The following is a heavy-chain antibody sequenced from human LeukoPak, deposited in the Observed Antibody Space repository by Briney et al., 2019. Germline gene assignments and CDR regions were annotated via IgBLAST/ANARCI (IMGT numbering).Heavy chain of an antibody. CDR1: GYTFTSYG. CDR2: INPNSGGT. D-gene: IGHD1-26*01. V-gene: IGHV1-2*02. CDR3: ARDLGAATVLYYFDY. J-gene: IGHJ4*02. Sequence: ASVKVSCKASGYTFTSYGISWVRQAPGQGLEWMGWINPNSGGTNYAQKFQGRVTMTRDTSISTAYMELSRLRSDDTAVYYCARDLGAATVLYYFDYWGQGTLVTVSS.